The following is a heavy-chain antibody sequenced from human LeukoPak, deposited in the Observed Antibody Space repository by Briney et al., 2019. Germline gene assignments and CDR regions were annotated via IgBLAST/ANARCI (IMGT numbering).Heavy chain of an antibody. CDR1: GGSFSGYY. V-gene: IGHV4-34*01. J-gene: IGHJ4*02. Sequence: SETLSLTCAVYGGSFSGYYWSWIRQPPGKGLEWIGEINHSGSTNYNPSLKSRVTIPVDTSKNQFSLKLSSVTAADTAVYYCARTSANIAAAGVAGYWGQGTLVTVSS. D-gene: IGHD6-13*01. CDR3: ARTSANIAAAGVAGY. CDR2: INHSGST.